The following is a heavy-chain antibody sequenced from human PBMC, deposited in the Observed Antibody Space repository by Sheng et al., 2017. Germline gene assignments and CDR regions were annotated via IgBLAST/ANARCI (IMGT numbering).Heavy chain of an antibody. Sequence: EVQLVESGGGLVKPGGSLRLSCAASGFTFSSYSMNWVRQAPGMGLEWVSSISSSGSYIYYADSVEGRFTVSRDNAKNSVYLQMNSLRAEDTAVYYCAKSIAARLDWFDPGAREPWSPSPQ. V-gene: IGHV3-21*01. CDR1: GFTFSSYS. CDR2: ISSSGSYI. D-gene: IGHD6-6*01. J-gene: IGHJ5*02. CDR3: AKSIAARLDWFDP.